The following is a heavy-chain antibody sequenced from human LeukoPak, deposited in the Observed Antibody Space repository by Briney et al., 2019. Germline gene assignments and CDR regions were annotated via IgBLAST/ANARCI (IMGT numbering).Heavy chain of an antibody. D-gene: IGHD3-22*01. CDR3: ARDRYDSSGYADY. V-gene: IGHV3-7*01. CDR1: GFTFSSYW. J-gene: IGHJ4*02. CDR2: IKQDGSEK. Sequence: PGGSLRLSCAASGFTFSSYWMSWVRQAPGKGLEWVANIKQDGSEKYYVDSVKGRFTISRDNAKNSLYMQMNSLRAEDTAVYYCARDRYDSSGYADYWGQGTLVTVSS.